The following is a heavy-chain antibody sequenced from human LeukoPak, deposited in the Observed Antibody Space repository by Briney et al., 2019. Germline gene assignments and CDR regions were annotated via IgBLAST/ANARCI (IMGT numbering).Heavy chain of an antibody. CDR2: IYWDDDK. CDR1: GFSLSTIGVA. V-gene: IGHV2-5*02. D-gene: IGHD5/OR15-5a*01. Sequence: SGPTLVNPTQTLTLTCTFSGFSLSTIGVAVGWIRQTPGKALEWVALIYWDDDKRFSPSLKARLTISKDTLKNQMVLTMTNMDPVDTGRYYCAYRNVYDDYWGQGTLVTVSS. J-gene: IGHJ4*02. CDR3: AYRNVYDDY.